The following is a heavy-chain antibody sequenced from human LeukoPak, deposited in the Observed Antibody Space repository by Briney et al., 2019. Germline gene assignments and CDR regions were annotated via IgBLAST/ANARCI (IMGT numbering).Heavy chain of an antibody. J-gene: IGHJ4*02. CDR1: GFTFSSYS. D-gene: IGHD6-19*01. CDR3: AREVENTSGWYSHFDY. CDR2: ISTSSSYI. Sequence: PGGSLRLSCAASGFTFSSYSMNWVRQAPGKGLEWVSSISTSSSYIYYADSVKGRFTISRDNAKNSLYLEMNSLRAEDTAVYYCAREVENTSGWYSHFDYWGQGTLVTVSS. V-gene: IGHV3-21*01.